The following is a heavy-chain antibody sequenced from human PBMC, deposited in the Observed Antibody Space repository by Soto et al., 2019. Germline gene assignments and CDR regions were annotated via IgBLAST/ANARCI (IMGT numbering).Heavy chain of an antibody. CDR1: GGYISSYY. D-gene: IGHD3-3*01. Sequence: PSETLSLTCTVSGGYISSYYWSWIRQPPGKGLEWIGYIYYSGSTNYNPSLKSRVTISVDTSKNQFSLKLSSVTAADTAVYYCARGSGPTSAKVGDFCSGYYSSYYFDYWGQGTLVTVYS. J-gene: IGHJ4*02. CDR3: ARGSGPTSAKVGDFCSGYYSSYYFDY. V-gene: IGHV4-59*01. CDR2: IYYSGST.